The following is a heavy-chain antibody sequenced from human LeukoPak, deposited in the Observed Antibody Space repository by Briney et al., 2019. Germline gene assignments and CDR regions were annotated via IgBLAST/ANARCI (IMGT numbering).Heavy chain of an antibody. CDR3: AGNVVPAAGWFDP. CDR1: GYTFTGYY. Sequence: ASVKVSCKASGYTFTGYYMHWVRQAPGQGLEWMGWLNPNSGGTNYAQKFQGRVTMTRDTSISTAYMELSRLRSDDTAVYYCAGNVVPAAGWFDPWGQGTLVTVSS. D-gene: IGHD2-2*01. CDR2: LNPNSGGT. J-gene: IGHJ5*02. V-gene: IGHV1-2*02.